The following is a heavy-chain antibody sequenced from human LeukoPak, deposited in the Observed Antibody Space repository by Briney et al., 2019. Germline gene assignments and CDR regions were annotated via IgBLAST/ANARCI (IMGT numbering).Heavy chain of an antibody. CDR1: GYTFTSYG. CDR3: AREETHHVYYGMDV. J-gene: IGHJ6*02. V-gene: IGHV1-18*01. D-gene: IGHD1-14*01. CDR2: ISAYNGNT. Sequence: ASVKVSCKASGYTFTSYGISWVRQAPGQGLEWMGWISAYNGNTNYAQKVQGRVSMTTDTSTSTAYMELRSLRSDDTAVNYCAREETHHVYYGMDVWGQGTMVTVSS.